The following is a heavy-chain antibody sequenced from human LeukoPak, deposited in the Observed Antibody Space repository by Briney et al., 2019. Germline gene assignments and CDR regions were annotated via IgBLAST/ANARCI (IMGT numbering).Heavy chain of an antibody. D-gene: IGHD3-22*01. CDR1: GGSLSSGGYY. CDR2: IYYSGST. V-gene: IGHV4-31*03. CDR3: ARDNYYDSSGYYYFDY. Sequence: SETLSLTCTVSGGSLSSGGYYWSWIRQHPGKGLEWIGYIYYSGSTYYNPSLKSRVTISVDTSKNQFSLKLSSVTAADTAVYYCARDNYYDSSGYYYFDYWGQGTLVTVSS. J-gene: IGHJ4*02.